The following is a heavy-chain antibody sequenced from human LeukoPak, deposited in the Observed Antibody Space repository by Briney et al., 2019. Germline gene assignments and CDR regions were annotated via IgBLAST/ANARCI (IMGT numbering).Heavy chain of an antibody. V-gene: IGHV5-10-1*01. Sequence: KLGESLKISCKGSGYSFSSHWISWVRQMPGKGLEWMGGIDPSDSYTKYSPSFQGHVTISADKSITTAYLQWSSLKASDTAMYYCAGLPHRYSHYWGQGTLVTVSS. D-gene: IGHD1-14*01. CDR2: IDPSDSYT. CDR1: GYSFSSHW. J-gene: IGHJ4*02. CDR3: AGLPHRYSHY.